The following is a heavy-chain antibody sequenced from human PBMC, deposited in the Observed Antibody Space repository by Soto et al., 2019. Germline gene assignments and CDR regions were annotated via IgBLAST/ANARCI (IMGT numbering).Heavy chain of an antibody. D-gene: IGHD2-2*01. V-gene: IGHV4-34*01. CDR1: GGSFSGYY. J-gene: IGHJ6*02. CDR2: INHGGTT. CDR3: ARGVYCSSTSCYWGMDV. Sequence: SETLSLTCAFYGGSFSGYYWSWIRQPPGKGLEWIGEINHGGTTNYNPSLKSRVTLSVDTSKNQFSLKLSSVTAADTAVYYCARGVYCSSTSCYWGMDVWGQGTTVTVSS.